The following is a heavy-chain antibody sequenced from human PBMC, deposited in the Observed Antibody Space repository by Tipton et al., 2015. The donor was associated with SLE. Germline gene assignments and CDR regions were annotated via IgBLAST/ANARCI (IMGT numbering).Heavy chain of an antibody. V-gene: IGHV3-21*01. CDR1: EFTFSSYS. J-gene: IGHJ4*02. Sequence: SLRLSCAASEFTFSSYSMNWVRQAPGKGLEWVSSISSSSSYIYYADSVKGRFTISRDNAKNSLYLQMNSLRAEDAAVYYCIRDLAGREGYWGQGTLVTVSS. D-gene: IGHD6-19*01. CDR3: IRDLAGREGY. CDR2: ISSSSSYI.